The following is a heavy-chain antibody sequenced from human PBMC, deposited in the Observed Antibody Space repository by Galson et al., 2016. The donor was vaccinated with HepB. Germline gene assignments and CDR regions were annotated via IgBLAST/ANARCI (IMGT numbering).Heavy chain of an antibody. CDR3: TRDHKWGPDF. CDR2: IKANSGAT. CDR1: GFSFIDHY. V-gene: IGHV1-2*02. D-gene: IGHD7-27*01. Sequence: SVKVSCKASGFSFIDHYMHWVRQAPGQGLEWMGWIKANSGATHYAQKFRGRVTMTRDTSIDTVYVELNTLRSDDTATYYCTRDHKWGPDFWGQGPLVTVSS. J-gene: IGHJ4*02.